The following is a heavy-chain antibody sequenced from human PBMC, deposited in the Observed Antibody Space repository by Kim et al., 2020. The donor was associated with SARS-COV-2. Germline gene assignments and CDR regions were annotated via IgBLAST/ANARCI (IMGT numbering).Heavy chain of an antibody. CDR1: GGSISSSSYY. Sequence: SETLSLTCTVSGGSISSSSYYWGWIRQPPGKGLEWVGSIYYSRNTYYNPTLQSRITISISTSKNPFSLTLSSVTATATSVYSCARPPLVIRLYDY. J-gene: IGHJ4*01. V-gene: IGHV4-39*01. CDR2: IYYSRNT. D-gene: IGHD3-22*01. CDR3: ARPPLVIRLYDY.